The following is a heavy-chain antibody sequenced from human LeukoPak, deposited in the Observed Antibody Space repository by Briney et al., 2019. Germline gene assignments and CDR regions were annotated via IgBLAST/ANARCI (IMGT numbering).Heavy chain of an antibody. CDR2: IYTSGST. D-gene: IGHD3-16*02. CDR3: AREGPGNEPYDYVWGSYRRGGPFDY. J-gene: IGHJ4*02. Sequence: PSETLSLTCTVSGGSISSGSYYWSWIRQPAGKGLEWIGRIYTSGSTNYNPSLKSRVTISVDTSKNQFSLKLSSVTAADTAVYYCAREGPGNEPYDYVWGSYRRGGPFDYWGQRTLVTVSS. CDR1: GGSISSGSYY. V-gene: IGHV4-61*02.